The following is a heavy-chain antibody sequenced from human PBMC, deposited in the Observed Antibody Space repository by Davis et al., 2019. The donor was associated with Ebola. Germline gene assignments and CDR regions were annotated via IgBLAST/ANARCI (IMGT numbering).Heavy chain of an antibody. V-gene: IGHV1-18*01. Sequence: ASVKVSCKASGYTFTSYGISWVRQAPGQGLEWMGWISAYNGNTNYAQKLQGRVTMTTDTSTSTAYMELRSLRSDDTTVYYCARDVEVVGIAAGSYLYYYYGMDVWGQGTTVTVSS. J-gene: IGHJ6*02. D-gene: IGHD3-10*01. CDR2: ISAYNGNT. CDR1: GYTFTSYG. CDR3: ARDVEVVGIAAGSYLYYYYGMDV.